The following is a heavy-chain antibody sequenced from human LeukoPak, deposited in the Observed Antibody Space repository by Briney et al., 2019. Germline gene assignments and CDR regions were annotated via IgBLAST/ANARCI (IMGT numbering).Heavy chain of an antibody. D-gene: IGHD3-10*01. CDR3: AREGVGSYFDY. CDR1: GVPFSRYR. V-gene: IGHV3-21*01. CDR2: IPSSSTYI. J-gene: IGHJ4*02. Sequence: PGGSLTLFCAASGVPFSRYRMHWVRQAPGKGVEWVSSIPSSSTYIYYADSVKGPFTISRDNAKNSLYLQMNNLRTEVTAVYYCAREGVGSYFDYWGQGTLVTVSS.